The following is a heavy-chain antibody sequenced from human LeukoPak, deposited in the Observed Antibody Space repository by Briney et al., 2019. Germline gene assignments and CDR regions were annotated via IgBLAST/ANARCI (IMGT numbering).Heavy chain of an antibody. J-gene: IGHJ4*02. CDR2: IKSDGSST. D-gene: IGHD3-16*01. CDR3: ARGGRYAYFLDY. V-gene: IGHV3-74*01. Sequence: GGSPRLSCAAAGFIFSDYWMHGVRQGPGKGRVGVSRIKSDGSSTSYAGSVKGRFTISRDNAKNTVYVHMNSLRDEDTAVYYCARGGRYAYFLDYWGQGTLVTVSS. CDR1: GFIFSDYW.